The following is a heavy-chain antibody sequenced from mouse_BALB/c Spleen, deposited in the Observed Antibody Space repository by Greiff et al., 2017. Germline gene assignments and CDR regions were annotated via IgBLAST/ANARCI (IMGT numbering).Heavy chain of an antibody. CDR2: IFPGGGST. V-gene: IGHV1-85*01. J-gene: IGHJ2*01. CDR3: ARAYGNYKYFDY. CDR1: GYTFTSYD. D-gene: IGHD2-1*01. Sequence: QVQLQQSGAELVKPGASVKLSCTASGYTFTSYDINWVRQRPEQGLEWIGWIFPGGGSTKYNEKFRGKATLTTDNSSSTAYMQRSRLTAEDSAVYFCARAYGNYKYFDYWGQGTTLTVSS.